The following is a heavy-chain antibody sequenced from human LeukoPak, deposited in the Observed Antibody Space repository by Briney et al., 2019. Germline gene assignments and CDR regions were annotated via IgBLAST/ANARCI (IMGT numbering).Heavy chain of an antibody. CDR1: GDSISSSSYY. CDR2: IYYSGST. J-gene: IGHJ6*03. D-gene: IGHD4-23*01. CDR3: AGGFDYYYMDV. V-gene: IGHV4-39*01. Sequence: SETLSLTCTVSGDSISSSSYYWGWIRQPPGKGLEWIGSIYYSGSTYYNPSLKSRVTISVDTSKNQFSLKLSSVTAADTAVYYCAGGFDYYYMDVWGKGTTVTISS.